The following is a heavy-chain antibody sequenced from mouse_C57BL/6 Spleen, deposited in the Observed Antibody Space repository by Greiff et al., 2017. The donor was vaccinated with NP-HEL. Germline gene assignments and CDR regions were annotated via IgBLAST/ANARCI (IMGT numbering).Heavy chain of an antibody. CDR3: ARRRRVYYAMDY. V-gene: IGHV1-69*01. CDR1: GYTFTSYW. CDR2: IDPSDSYT. J-gene: IGHJ4*01. Sequence: VQLQQPGAELVMPGASVKLSCKASGYTFTSYWMHWVKQRPGQGLEWIGEIDPSDSYTNYNQKFKGKSTLTVDKSSSTAYMQLSSLTSEDAAVYYGARRRRVYYAMDYWGQGTSVTVSS.